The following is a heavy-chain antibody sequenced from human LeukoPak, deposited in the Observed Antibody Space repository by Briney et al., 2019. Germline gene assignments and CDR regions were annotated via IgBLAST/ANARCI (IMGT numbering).Heavy chain of an antibody. D-gene: IGHD4-23*01. CDR3: ARAPPVLGGIPDY. V-gene: IGHV4-59*01. J-gene: IGHJ4*02. CDR1: GGSISSYY. Sequence: SETLSLTCSVSGGSISSYYWSWIRQPPGKGLEWIGYIFYSGSTKYNPSLESRVTISVDTSKNQFSLELSSVTAADTAVYYCARAPPVLGGIPDYWGQGTLVTVSS. CDR2: IFYSGST.